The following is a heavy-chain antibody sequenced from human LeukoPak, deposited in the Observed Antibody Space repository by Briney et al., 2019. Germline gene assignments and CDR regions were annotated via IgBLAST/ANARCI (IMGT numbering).Heavy chain of an antibody. CDR3: ARHLAVPAVAGMGYYFDY. Sequence: SQTLSLTCSVSGGSINGGSYYCSWIRQPAGKPLEWIGHIFTTGSTSYNPSLRTRVTISEDSSKDQFSLNLKSVTPADTTVYYCARHLAVPAVAGMGYYFDYWGQGTLVTVSS. J-gene: IGHJ4*02. D-gene: IGHD6-19*01. V-gene: IGHV4-61*09. CDR1: GGSINGGSYY. CDR2: IFTTGST.